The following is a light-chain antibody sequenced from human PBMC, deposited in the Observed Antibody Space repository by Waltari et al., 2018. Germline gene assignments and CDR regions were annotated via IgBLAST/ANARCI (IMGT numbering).Light chain of an antibody. CDR3: QQYIRSPRT. V-gene: IGKV3-20*01. CDR2: DAS. Sequence: EIMLTQSPGTLSWSPGERATLSCRASQGVGSSYLAWYHQKPGQAPRRLIYDASSRAAGIPDRFSGSGSETDFTLTISRLEPEDFAVYYCQQYIRSPRTFGQGTKVEIK. J-gene: IGKJ2*01. CDR1: QGVGSSY.